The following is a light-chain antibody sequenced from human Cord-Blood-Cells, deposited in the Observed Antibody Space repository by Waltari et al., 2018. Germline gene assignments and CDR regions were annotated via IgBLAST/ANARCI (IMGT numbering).Light chain of an antibody. CDR3: AAWDDSLNGPV. J-gene: IGLJ3*02. Sequence: QSVLTQPPSASGTPGQRVTISCSGSSSNIGSNTVNWSQQLPGTAPKLLIYSNNHRPSGVPDRFSGSKSGTSASLAISGLQSEDEADYYCAAWDDSLNGPVFGGGTKLTVL. V-gene: IGLV1-44*01. CDR1: SSNIGSNT. CDR2: SNN.